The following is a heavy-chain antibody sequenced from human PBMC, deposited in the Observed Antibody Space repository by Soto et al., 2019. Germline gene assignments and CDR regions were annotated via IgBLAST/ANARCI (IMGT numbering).Heavy chain of an antibody. J-gene: IGHJ5*02. Sequence: ASVNVSCKFSGYTLTELSMHWVRQAPGKGLEWMGGFVPEDGETIYAQKFQDRVTMTEDTSTDTAYMELSSLRSEDTAVYYCATESIVGATRRFDPWGQGTLVTVSS. V-gene: IGHV1-24*01. CDR2: FVPEDGET. CDR3: ATESIVGATRRFDP. D-gene: IGHD1-26*01. CDR1: GYTLTELS.